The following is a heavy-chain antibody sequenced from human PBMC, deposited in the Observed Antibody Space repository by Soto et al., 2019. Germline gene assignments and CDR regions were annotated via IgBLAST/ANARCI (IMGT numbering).Heavy chain of an antibody. V-gene: IGHV1-2*02. Sequence: ASVKVSCKASGYTFTGYYMHWVRQAPGQGLEWMGWINPNSGGTNYAQKFQGRVTMTRDTSISTAYMELSRLRSDDTAVYYCARTLRYCSSTSCYRGGVGYWGQGTLVTVS. CDR3: ARTLRYCSSTSCYRGGVGY. CDR1: GYTFTGYY. CDR2: INPNSGGT. D-gene: IGHD2-2*01. J-gene: IGHJ4*02.